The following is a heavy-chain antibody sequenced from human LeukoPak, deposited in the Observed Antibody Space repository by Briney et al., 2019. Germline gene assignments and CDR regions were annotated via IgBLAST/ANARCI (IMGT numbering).Heavy chain of an antibody. J-gene: IGHJ4*02. Sequence: PSETLSLTCTVSGGSISSYYWSWVRQAPGKGLEWVANIKQDGSEKYYMDSVKGRFTISRDNAKNSLYLQMNSLRAEDTAVYYCARDFPNSGWYSVVDYWGQGTLVTVSS. CDR3: ARDFPNSGWYSVVDY. CDR2: IKQDGSEK. D-gene: IGHD6-19*01. CDR1: GGSISSYY. V-gene: IGHV3-7*01.